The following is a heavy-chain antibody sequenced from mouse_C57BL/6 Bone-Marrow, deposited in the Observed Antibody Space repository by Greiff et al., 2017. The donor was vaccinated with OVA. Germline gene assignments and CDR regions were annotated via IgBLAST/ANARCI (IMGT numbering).Heavy chain of an antibody. CDR3: ARHRNSKGMGY. Sequence: EVKLMESGGDLVKPGGSLKLSCAASGFTFSSYGMSWVRQTPDKRLEWVATISSGGSYTYYPDSVKGRFTISRDNAKHTLYLQMSSLKSEDTAMYYCARHRNSKGMGYWGQGTTLTVSS. J-gene: IGHJ2*01. CDR2: ISSGGSYT. CDR1: GFTFSSYG. D-gene: IGHD2-5*01. V-gene: IGHV5-6*01.